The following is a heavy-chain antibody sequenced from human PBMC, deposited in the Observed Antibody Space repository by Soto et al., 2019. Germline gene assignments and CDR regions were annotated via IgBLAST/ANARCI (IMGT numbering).Heavy chain of an antibody. D-gene: IGHD2-15*01. CDR1: GFTFSSYA. J-gene: IGHJ4*02. V-gene: IGHV3-23*01. Sequence: EVQLLESGGGLVQPGGSLRLSCAASGFTFSSYAMSWVRQAPGKGLEWVSAISGSGGSTYYADSVKGRFTISRDNSKNTLYLQMNSLRADDTAVYYCAKAKVVVLYYFDYWGQGTLVTVSS. CDR2: ISGSGGST. CDR3: AKAKVVVLYYFDY.